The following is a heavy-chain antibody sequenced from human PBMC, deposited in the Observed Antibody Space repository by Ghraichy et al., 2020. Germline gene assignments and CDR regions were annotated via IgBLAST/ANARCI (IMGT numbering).Heavy chain of an antibody. Sequence: SETLSLTCAVYGGSFSGYYWSWIRQPPGKGLEWIGEINHSGSTNYNPSLKSRVTISVDTSKNQFSLKLSSVTAADTAVYYCARSGIYSYGYGYWGQGTLVTVSS. CDR1: GGSFSGYY. D-gene: IGHD5-18*01. V-gene: IGHV4-34*01. CDR2: INHSGST. J-gene: IGHJ4*02. CDR3: ARSGIYSYGYGY.